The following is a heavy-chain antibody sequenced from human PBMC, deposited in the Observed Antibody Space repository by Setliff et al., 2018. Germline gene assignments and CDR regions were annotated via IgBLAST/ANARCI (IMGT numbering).Heavy chain of an antibody. CDR1: GGSFTPYY. CDR2: VYYSGTA. Sequence: SETLSLTCTVSGGSFTPYYWSWIRQPPGKGLEWIGYVYYSGTAYYNPSLKSRLTMSVDPSKNQFSLKLNSVTAADTAVYYCARGIGGYCSSMSCSNESWPWGQGTLVTVSS. J-gene: IGHJ5*02. D-gene: IGHD2-2*01. CDR3: ARGIGGYCSSMSCSNESWP. V-gene: IGHV4-59*12.